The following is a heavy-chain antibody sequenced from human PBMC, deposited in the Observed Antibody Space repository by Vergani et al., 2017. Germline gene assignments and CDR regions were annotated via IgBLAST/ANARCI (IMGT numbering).Heavy chain of an antibody. Sequence: QLPLQESGPGLVKPSETLSLTCTVSGGSISSSSYYWGWIRQPPGKGLEWIGSIYYSGSTYYNPSLKSRVTISVDTSKNQFSLKLSSVTAADTAVYYCARDPGGDDVGYYYYGMDVWGQGP. CDR1: GGSISSSSYY. D-gene: IGHD2-21*02. CDR3: ARDPGGDDVGYYYYGMDV. J-gene: IGHJ6*02. V-gene: IGHV4-39*07. CDR2: IYYSGST.